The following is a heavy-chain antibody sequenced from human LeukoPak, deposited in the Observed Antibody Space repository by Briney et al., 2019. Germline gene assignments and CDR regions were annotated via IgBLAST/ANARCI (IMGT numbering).Heavy chain of an antibody. V-gene: IGHV4-34*01. J-gene: IGHJ4*02. D-gene: IGHD7-27*01. CDR1: GLSFAGYY. Sequence: SETLSLTCAVSGLSFAGYYWSWIRQPPGKGPEWIGEISHSGRTSYNPSLKSRVPISLDTSKNQFSLKLSFVTAADTAVYYCTKTSPGVPLDIWDQGALVTVSS. CDR2: ISHSGRT. CDR3: TKTSPGVPLDI.